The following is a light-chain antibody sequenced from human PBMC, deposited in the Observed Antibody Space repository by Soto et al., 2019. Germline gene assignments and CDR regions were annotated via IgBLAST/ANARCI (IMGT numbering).Light chain of an antibody. Sequence: DIVMTQSPDSLAVSLGERATINCKSSQSVLYTSNNNNYLAWYQQKPGQPPKLLIYWASTRESGVPDRFSGSGSVTDFTLTISSLQAEDVAVYYCQQYYGTPYTFGQGTKLESK. V-gene: IGKV4-1*01. J-gene: IGKJ2*01. CDR1: QSVLYTSNNNNY. CDR3: QQYYGTPYT. CDR2: WAS.